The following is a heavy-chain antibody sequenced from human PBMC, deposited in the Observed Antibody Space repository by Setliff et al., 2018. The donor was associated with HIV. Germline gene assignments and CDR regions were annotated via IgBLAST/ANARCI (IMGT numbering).Heavy chain of an antibody. V-gene: IGHV4-61*10. CDR3: ATFPFRLVAISVNSHFDK. Sequence: SETLSLTCTVSGGSISSGDYYWSWIRQPAGKELEWIGYIYHSGSTSYNPSLKSRVTIIADTSMDTVFMEMNNLRSEDTAFYYCATFPFRLVAISVNSHFDKWGQGTLVTVSS. J-gene: IGHJ4*02. CDR2: IYHSGST. CDR1: GGSISSGDYY. D-gene: IGHD2-21*01.